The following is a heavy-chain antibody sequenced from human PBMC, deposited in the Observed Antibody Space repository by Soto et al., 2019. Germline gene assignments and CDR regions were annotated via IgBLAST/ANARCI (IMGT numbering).Heavy chain of an antibody. Sequence: QITLKESGPTLVKPTQTLTLTCTFSGFSLSTSGVGVGWIRQPPGRALEWLALIYWDDDKRYSPSLKSRLTITKDTSKNQVVLIVTNMDPVDTATYYCAHRPEMQLAARNYFDYWGQGTLVTVSS. V-gene: IGHV2-5*02. CDR2: IYWDDDK. D-gene: IGHD6-6*01. CDR1: GFSLSTSGVG. CDR3: AHRPEMQLAARNYFDY. J-gene: IGHJ4*02.